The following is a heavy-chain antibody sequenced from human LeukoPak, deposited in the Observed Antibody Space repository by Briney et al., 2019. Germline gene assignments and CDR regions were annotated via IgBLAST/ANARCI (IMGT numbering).Heavy chain of an antibody. V-gene: IGHV4-59*11. CDR1: GGSISGHH. J-gene: IGHJ2*01. CDR2: IYANNGGT. Sequence: SETLSLTCTVSGGSISGHHWSWIRQPPGKGLEWIGYIYANNGGTDYNPSLKSRATISVDTSKSQFSLHLNAVTAADTALYYCAENSAARFDLWGRGTLVTVAS. D-gene: IGHD2-15*01. CDR3: AENSAARFDL.